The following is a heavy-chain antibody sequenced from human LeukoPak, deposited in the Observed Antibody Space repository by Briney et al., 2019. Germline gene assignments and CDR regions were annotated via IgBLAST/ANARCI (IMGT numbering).Heavy chain of an antibody. CDR3: AAKQWLAPPPDS. Sequence: GGSLRLSCAASGLTFSKYWMLWGRQAPGKGLESVSRINTDGTVTTYADSVKGRFTVSRDNADNTMFLQINSVRDEDTAVYYCAAKQWLAPPPDSWGQGTPVTVSS. CDR2: INTDGTVT. J-gene: IGHJ4*02. D-gene: IGHD6-19*01. V-gene: IGHV3-74*01. CDR1: GLTFSKYW.